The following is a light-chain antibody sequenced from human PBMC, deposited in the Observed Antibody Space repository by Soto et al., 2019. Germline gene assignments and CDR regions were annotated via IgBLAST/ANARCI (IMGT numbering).Light chain of an antibody. V-gene: IGLV3-21*02. CDR1: NIGTKG. CDR2: DDG. J-gene: IGLJ1*01. CDR3: QVWDSSGHFV. Sequence: SYELTQPPSGSVAPGHTARVTCGGNNIGTKGVHWYQQKPGQAPVLVVYDDGDRPSGIAARVSGSNSGNTATLTISRVEAGDEADYYCQVWDSSGHFVFGTGTKVTVL.